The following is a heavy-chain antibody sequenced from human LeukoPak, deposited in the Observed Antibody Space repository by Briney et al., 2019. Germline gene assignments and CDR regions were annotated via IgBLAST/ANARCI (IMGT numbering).Heavy chain of an antibody. CDR3: AKNPDTSMITFDS. J-gene: IGHJ4*02. CDR2: ISSRTGGT. D-gene: IGHD5-18*01. V-gene: IGHV3-23*01. CDR1: GFTFSSYT. Sequence: GGSLRLSCATSGFTFSSYTMNWVRQAPGKGLEWVSSISSRTGGTYYAESVRGRFTISRDNSKNTLYLQMNSLRADDTAVYFCAKNPDTSMITFDSWGQGTLVTVSS.